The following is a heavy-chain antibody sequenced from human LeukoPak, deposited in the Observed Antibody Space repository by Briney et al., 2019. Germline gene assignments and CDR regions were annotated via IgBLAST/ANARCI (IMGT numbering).Heavy chain of an antibody. Sequence: ASVKVSCKGSGYTFTNYAVHWVRQAPGQRLEWLGWINPGNGDTKYSQNFQGRVTVTSDTSAATAYVELNSLTSEDTAVYYCARVKVAVAGIYYYGMDVWGQGTTVIVSS. CDR3: ARVKVAVAGIYYYGMDV. D-gene: IGHD6-19*01. V-gene: IGHV1-3*01. J-gene: IGHJ6*02. CDR1: GYTFTNYA. CDR2: INPGNGDT.